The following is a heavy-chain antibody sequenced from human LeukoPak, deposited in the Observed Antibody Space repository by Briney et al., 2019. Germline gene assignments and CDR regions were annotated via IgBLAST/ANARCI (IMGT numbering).Heavy chain of an antibody. D-gene: IGHD2-2*01. J-gene: IGHJ3*02. Sequence: HGESLKISCKGSGYSFTSYWIGWVRQMPGKGLEWMGIIYPGDSDTRYSPSFQGQVTISADKSISTAYLQWSSLKASDTAMYYCARQLYCSSTSKRCDAFDIWGQGTMVTVSS. CDR2: IYPGDSDT. CDR1: GYSFTSYW. V-gene: IGHV5-51*01. CDR3: ARQLYCSSTSKRCDAFDI.